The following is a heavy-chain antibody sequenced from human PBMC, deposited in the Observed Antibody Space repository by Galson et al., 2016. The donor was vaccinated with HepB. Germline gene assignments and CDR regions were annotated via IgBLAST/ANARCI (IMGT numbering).Heavy chain of an antibody. CDR3: AKDRYSSNSYFDY. CDR2: INWNGNSI. CDR1: GFTFDDYA. Sequence: SLRLSCAASGFTFDDYAMHWVRQAPGKGLEWVSGINWNGNSIDYADSVEGRFTTSRDNAKNSLYLQMNSLRTEDTALYYCAKDRYSSNSYFDYWGQGTLVTVSS. D-gene: IGHD6-13*01. J-gene: IGHJ4*02. V-gene: IGHV3-9*01.